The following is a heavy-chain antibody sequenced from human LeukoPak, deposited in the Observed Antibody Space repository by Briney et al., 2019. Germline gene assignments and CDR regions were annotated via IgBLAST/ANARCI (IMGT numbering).Heavy chain of an antibody. Sequence: GESLKISCKGSGYSFTSYWIGWVRQMPGKGLEWMGVIYPGGSDTRYSPSFQGQVTISADKSISTAYLQWSSLKASDTAMYYCARPSQSCSSTSCYAGYWGQGTLVTVSS. CDR3: ARPSQSCSSTSCYAGY. CDR1: GYSFTSYW. J-gene: IGHJ4*02. V-gene: IGHV5-51*01. CDR2: IYPGGSDT. D-gene: IGHD2-2*01.